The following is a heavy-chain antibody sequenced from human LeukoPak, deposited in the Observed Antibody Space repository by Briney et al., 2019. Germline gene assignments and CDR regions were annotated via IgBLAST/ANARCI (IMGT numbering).Heavy chain of an antibody. CDR3: ARDGWASRMFGELYQLTYYMDV. CDR1: GYTFTGYY. D-gene: IGHD3-10*02. Sequence: GASVKVSCKASGYTFTGYYMHWVRQAPGQGLEWMGWINPNSGGTNYAQKFQGRVTMTRDTSISTAYMELSRLRSDDTAVYYCARDGWASRMFGELYQLTYYMDVWGKGTTVTISS. V-gene: IGHV1-2*02. CDR2: INPNSGGT. J-gene: IGHJ6*03.